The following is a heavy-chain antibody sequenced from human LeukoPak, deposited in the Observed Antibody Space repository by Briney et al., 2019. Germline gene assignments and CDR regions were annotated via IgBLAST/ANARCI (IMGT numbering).Heavy chain of an antibody. CDR2: IKEDGSAK. Sequence: GGSLRLSCAASGFSFSSYWMSWVRQAPGKGLEWVANIKEDGSAKYYVDSVKGRLTISRDNAKNSLYLQMNSLRAEDTAVYYCAKFPLDFWSGYYITTWFDPWGQGTLVTVSS. V-gene: IGHV3-7*01. CDR1: GFSFSSYW. CDR3: AKFPLDFWSGYYITTWFDP. D-gene: IGHD3-3*01. J-gene: IGHJ5*02.